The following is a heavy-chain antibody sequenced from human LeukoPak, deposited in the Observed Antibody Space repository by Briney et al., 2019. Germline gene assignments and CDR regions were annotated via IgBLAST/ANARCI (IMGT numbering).Heavy chain of an antibody. Sequence: GGSLRLSCAASGFTFSSYAMSWVRQAPGKGLEWVSAISGSGGSTYYADSVKGRFTISRDNSKNALYLQMNSLRAEDTAVYYCAKDRPNYDFWSGYSTAFDYWGQGTLVTVSS. D-gene: IGHD3-3*01. CDR2: ISGSGGST. V-gene: IGHV3-23*01. J-gene: IGHJ4*02. CDR3: AKDRPNYDFWSGYSTAFDY. CDR1: GFTFSSYA.